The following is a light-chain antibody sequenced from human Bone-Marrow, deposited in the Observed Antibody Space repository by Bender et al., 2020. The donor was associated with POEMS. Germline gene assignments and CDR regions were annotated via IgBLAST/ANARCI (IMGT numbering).Light chain of an antibody. CDR2: EVT. CDR3: CSYAGTIYHII. J-gene: IGLJ2*01. Sequence: QSALTQPASVSGSPGQSITISCTGTNSDVGSYNLVSWYQHHPGNAPKVVISEVTKRPSGVPDRLSGSKSDNTASLTVSGLQPEDEADYYCCSYAGTIYHIIFGGGTKLTVL. CDR1: NSDVGSYNL. V-gene: IGLV2-23*02.